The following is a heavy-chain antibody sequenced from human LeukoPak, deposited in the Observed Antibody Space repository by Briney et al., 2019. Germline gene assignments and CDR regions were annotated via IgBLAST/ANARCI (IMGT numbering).Heavy chain of an antibody. J-gene: IGHJ5*02. V-gene: IGHV4-59*01. Sequence: SETLSVTCTVSGGSISNYYWYWIRQPPGKGLECIGYIYHSGSTNYNPSLTSRVTISVDTSKHQSSLKLSSVTAADTAVYYCAREVVLGMYNWFDPWSQGTLVTLPS. CDR2: IYHSGST. CDR1: GGSISNYY. D-gene: IGHD6-6*01. CDR3: AREVVLGMYNWFDP.